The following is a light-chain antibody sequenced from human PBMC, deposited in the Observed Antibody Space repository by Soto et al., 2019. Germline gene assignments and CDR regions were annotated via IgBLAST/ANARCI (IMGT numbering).Light chain of an antibody. CDR1: QSISSW. Sequence: DIQMTQSPSTLSASVGDRVTITCRASQSISSWLAWYQQKPGKAPKLLIYKASSLESGVPSRFSGSGSGTEFTLTISSLQPDDFATYYCQQYNSHPCPTFGPGTKVDIK. J-gene: IGKJ3*01. CDR2: KAS. CDR3: QQYNSHPCPT. V-gene: IGKV1-5*03.